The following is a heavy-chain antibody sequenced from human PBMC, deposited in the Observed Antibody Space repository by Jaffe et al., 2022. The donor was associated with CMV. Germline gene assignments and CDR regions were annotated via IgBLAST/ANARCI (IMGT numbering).Heavy chain of an antibody. D-gene: IGHD3-3*01. CDR1: GFTFSSYA. J-gene: IGHJ3*02. CDR3: AKLPAWRKGTRLNDAFDI. CDR2: ISGSGGST. V-gene: IGHV3-23*01. Sequence: EVQLLESGGGLVQPGGSLRLSCAASGFTFSSYAMSWVRQAPGKGLEWVSAISGSGGSTYYADSVKGRFTISRDNSKNTLYLQMNSLRAEDTAVYYCAKLPAWRKGTRLNDAFDIWGQGTMVTVSS.